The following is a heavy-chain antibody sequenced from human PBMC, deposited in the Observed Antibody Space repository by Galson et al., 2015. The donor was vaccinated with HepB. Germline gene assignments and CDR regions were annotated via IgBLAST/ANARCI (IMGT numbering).Heavy chain of an antibody. V-gene: IGHV3-30-3*01. CDR1: GFAFSNYA. Sequence: SLRLSCAASGFAFSNYAMHWVRQAPGKGLEWVAVISYDGSNKYYAYSLKGRFTISRDNSKNTLYLQMNSLRAEDTAQYYCERGGSSSSRPGVYYGMDVWGQGTTVTVSS. CDR2: ISYDGSNK. CDR3: ERGGSSSSRPGVYYGMDV. J-gene: IGHJ6*02. D-gene: IGHD6-6*01.